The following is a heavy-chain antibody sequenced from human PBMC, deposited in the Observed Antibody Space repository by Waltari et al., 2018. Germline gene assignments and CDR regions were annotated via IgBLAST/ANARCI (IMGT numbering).Heavy chain of an antibody. CDR1: GGSFSGYY. CDR2: INHSGST. Sequence: QVQLQQWGAGLLKPSETLSLTCAVYGGSFSGYYWSWIRQPPGKGLEWIGEINHSGSTNYNPSLKSRVTISVDTSKNQFSLKLSSVTAADTAVYYCARSGGRALRFFDYWGQGTLVTVSS. CDR3: ARSGGRALRFFDY. D-gene: IGHD3-3*01. J-gene: IGHJ4*02. V-gene: IGHV4-34*01.